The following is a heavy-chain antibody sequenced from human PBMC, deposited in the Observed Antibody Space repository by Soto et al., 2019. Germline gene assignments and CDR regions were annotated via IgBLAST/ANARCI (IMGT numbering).Heavy chain of an antibody. D-gene: IGHD4-17*01. CDR1: GFTFSSYG. CDR3: ANDLYHYGDYAFRAFDI. CDR2: ISYDGSNK. V-gene: IGHV3-30*18. J-gene: IGHJ3*02. Sequence: QVQLVESGGGVVQPGRSLRLSCAASGFTFSSYGMHWVRQAPGKGLEWVAVISYDGSNKYYADSVKGRFTISRDNSKSTLYLQMNSLRAEDTAVYYCANDLYHYGDYAFRAFDIWGQGTMVTVSS.